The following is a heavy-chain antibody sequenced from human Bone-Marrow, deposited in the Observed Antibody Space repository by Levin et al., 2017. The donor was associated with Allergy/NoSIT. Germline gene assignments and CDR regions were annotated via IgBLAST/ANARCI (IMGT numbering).Heavy chain of an antibody. Sequence: SQTLSLTCSVSGASISSDGHYWTWIRQYPGKGLEWIGYIYRSDNTYYNPSLKSPVTISVDMSKNQFSLRMTSVTVADTAVYYCAGGEKSVGTSWSPLDVWGRGTTVTVSS. CDR1: GASISSDGHY. D-gene: IGHD3-16*01. J-gene: IGHJ6*02. V-gene: IGHV4-31*01. CDR3: AGGEKSVGTSWSPLDV. CDR2: IYRSDNT.